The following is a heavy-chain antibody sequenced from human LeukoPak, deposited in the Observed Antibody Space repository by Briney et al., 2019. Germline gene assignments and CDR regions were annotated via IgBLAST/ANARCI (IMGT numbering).Heavy chain of an antibody. CDR2: ISWNSGSI. CDR1: GFTFDDYA. D-gene: IGHD3-22*01. V-gene: IGHV3-9*01. J-gene: IGHJ4*02. CDR3: AKEYYDSSGYQWFDY. Sequence: GRSLRLSRAASGFTFDDYAMHCVRQAPGKGLEWVSGISWNSGSIGYADSVKGRFTISRDNAKNSLYLQMNSLRAEDTALYYCAKEYYDSSGYQWFDYWGQGTLVTVS.